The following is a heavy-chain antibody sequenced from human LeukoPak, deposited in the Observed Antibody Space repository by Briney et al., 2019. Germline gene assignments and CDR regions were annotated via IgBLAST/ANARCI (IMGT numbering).Heavy chain of an antibody. CDR3: ARGSGWGLGY. V-gene: IGHV4-59*08. CDR1: GGSISSYY. CDR2: IYYSGST. J-gene: IGHJ4*02. Sequence: PSETLSLTCTVSGGSISSYYWSWIRQPPGKGLEWSGYIYYSGSTNYNPSLKSRVTISVDTSKNQFSLKLSSVTAADTAVYYCARGSGWGLGYWGQGTLVTVSS. D-gene: IGHD7-27*01.